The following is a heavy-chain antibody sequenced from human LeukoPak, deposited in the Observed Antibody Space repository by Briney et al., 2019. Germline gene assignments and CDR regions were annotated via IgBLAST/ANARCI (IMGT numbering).Heavy chain of an antibody. V-gene: IGHV3-21*01. CDR1: GFTFSSYS. CDR3: ARSYAGLDY. D-gene: IGHD2-8*01. CDR2: ISSSSSYI. Sequence: GGSLRLSCAASGFTFSSYSMNWVRQAPGKGLTWVSSISSSSSYIYYADSVKGRFNISRDNAKNSLYRQMNALGAEDTAVYYCARSYAGLDYWGHGTLVTVSS. J-gene: IGHJ4*01.